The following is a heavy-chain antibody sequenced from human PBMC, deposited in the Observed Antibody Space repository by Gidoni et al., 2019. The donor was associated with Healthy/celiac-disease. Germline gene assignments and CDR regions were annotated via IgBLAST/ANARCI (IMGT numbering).Heavy chain of an antibody. J-gene: IGHJ4*02. CDR1: GFTFSRYG. CDR2: IWYDGSNK. Sequence: HVQLVGSVAGVVQPVRSLTRSCSASGFTFSRYGMHWVRQAPGKGLEWVVVIWYDGSNKYYADSVKGRFTISRDNSKNTLYLQMNSLRAEDTAVYYCARDTPKGGFDYWGQGTLVTVSS. CDR3: ARDTPKGGFDY. V-gene: IGHV3-33*01.